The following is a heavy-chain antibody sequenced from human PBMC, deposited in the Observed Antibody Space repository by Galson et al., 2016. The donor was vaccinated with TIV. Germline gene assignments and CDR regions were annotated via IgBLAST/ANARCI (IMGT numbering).Heavy chain of an antibody. V-gene: IGHV1-69*13. Sequence: SVKVSCKASGGTFNSYGISWVRQAPGQGLQWMGGIIPVFGTTKSSQDFQGRVAVTADESTGTAYMELSGLRFDVTAVYFCARSRGYSYGYVDPWGQGTLVTVSA. CDR2: IIPVFGTT. J-gene: IGHJ5*02. CDR1: GGTFNSYG. CDR3: ARSRGYSYGYVDP. D-gene: IGHD5-18*01.